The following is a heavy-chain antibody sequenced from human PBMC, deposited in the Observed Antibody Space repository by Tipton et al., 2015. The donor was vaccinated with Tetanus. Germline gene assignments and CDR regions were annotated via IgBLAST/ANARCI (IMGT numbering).Heavy chain of an antibody. CDR1: GDSISSGGFY. Sequence: TLSLTCTVSGDSISSGGFYWSWIRQHPGKGLEWIGYILYTGSTYYTPSLKSRVTISVDTSKNQFSLKVTSVTAADTAVYYCAKGSRYCGDCGGEGTLVPVST. CDR3: AKGSRYCGDC. V-gene: IGHV4-31*03. J-gene: IGHJ4*02. D-gene: IGHD2-8*02. CDR2: ILYTGST.